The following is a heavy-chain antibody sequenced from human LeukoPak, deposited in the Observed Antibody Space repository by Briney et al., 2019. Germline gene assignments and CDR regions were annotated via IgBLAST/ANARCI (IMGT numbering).Heavy chain of an antibody. CDR1: GGSISSYY. CDR3: ARTQYYYYYMDV. Sequence: SETLSLTCTVSGGSISSYYWSWIRQPPGKGLEWIGYIYYSGSTNYNPSLKSRVTISVDTSKNQFSLKLSSVTAADTAVYYCARTQYYYYYMDVWGKGTTATISS. J-gene: IGHJ6*03. CDR2: IYYSGST. V-gene: IGHV4-59*01.